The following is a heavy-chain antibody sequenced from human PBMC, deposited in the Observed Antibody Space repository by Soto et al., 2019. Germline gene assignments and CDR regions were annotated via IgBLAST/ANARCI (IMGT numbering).Heavy chain of an antibody. CDR1: GYTFINYG. CDR2: ISAYNGNT. Sequence: QVQLVQSGAEVKKPGASVKVSCKASGYTFINYGISWVRQAPGQGLEWMGWISAYNGNTNYAQKLQGRVTMTTDTSTSTAHMELRSLRSDDTAVYYCARDVRATYDFWSVDWFDPWGQGTLVTVSS. J-gene: IGHJ5*02. CDR3: ARDVRATYDFWSVDWFDP. V-gene: IGHV1-18*01. D-gene: IGHD3-3*01.